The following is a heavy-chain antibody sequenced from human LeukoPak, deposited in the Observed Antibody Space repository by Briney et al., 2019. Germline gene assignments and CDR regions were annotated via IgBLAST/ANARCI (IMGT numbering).Heavy chain of an antibody. D-gene: IGHD1-26*01. Sequence: PSETLSLTCTVSGYSISSGYYWGWIRQPPGKGLERIASIYHSGSTYYNPSLKSRVTISVDTSKNQFSLKLSSVTAADTAVFYCAKLGGGTYSLGLDAFDIWGQGTMVTVSS. V-gene: IGHV4-38-2*02. J-gene: IGHJ3*02. CDR1: GYSISSGYY. CDR2: IYHSGST. CDR3: AKLGGGTYSLGLDAFDI.